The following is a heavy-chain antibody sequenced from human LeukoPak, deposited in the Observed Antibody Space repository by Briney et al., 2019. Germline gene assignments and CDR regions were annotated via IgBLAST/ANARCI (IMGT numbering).Heavy chain of an antibody. CDR2: ISAYNGNT. J-gene: IGHJ1*01. CDR1: GYTFSSYG. D-gene: IGHD6-19*01. Sequence: ALVKVSCKASGYTFSSYGISWVRQAPGQGLEWMGWISAYNGNTNYAQKLQGRVTMTTDTSTSTAYMELRSLRSDDTAVYYCARDPAIAVAGKGYFLHWGQGTLVTVSS. V-gene: IGHV1-18*01. CDR3: ARDPAIAVAGKGYFLH.